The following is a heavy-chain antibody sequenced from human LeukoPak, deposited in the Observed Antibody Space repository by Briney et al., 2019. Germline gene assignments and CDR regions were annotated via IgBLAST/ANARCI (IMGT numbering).Heavy chain of an antibody. CDR3: ARDPGGSTVTLDY. Sequence: ASVKVSCKASGYTFTDYYMHWVRQAPGQGLEWMGWLKPNSGGTYYAQKFQGRVTMTRDTSIRTAYLEVSSLTSDDTAMYYCARDPGGSTVTLDYWGQGTLVIVS. V-gene: IGHV1-2*02. CDR1: GYTFTDYY. J-gene: IGHJ4*02. D-gene: IGHD4-17*01. CDR2: LKPNSGGT.